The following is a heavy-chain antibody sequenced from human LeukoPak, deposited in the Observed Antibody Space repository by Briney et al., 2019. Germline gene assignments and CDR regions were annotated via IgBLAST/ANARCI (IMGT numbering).Heavy chain of an antibody. CDR1: GYAFTSYN. Sequence: ASVKVSCKASGYAFTSYNINWVRQAPGQGLEWMGWMNPNSGNTGYAQKFQGRVTMTRNTSISKAYMDLSSLRSEDAAVYYCARGVDNNSWYFDYWGQGTLVTVSS. CDR3: ARGVDNNSWYFDY. CDR2: MNPNSGNT. D-gene: IGHD6-13*01. V-gene: IGHV1-8*01. J-gene: IGHJ4*02.